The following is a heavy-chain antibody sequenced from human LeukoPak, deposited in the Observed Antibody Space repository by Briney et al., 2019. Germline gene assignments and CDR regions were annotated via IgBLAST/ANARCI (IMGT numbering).Heavy chain of an antibody. CDR3: ATSITMVRGIDY. J-gene: IGHJ4*02. Sequence: PGGSLRLTCAASGFTFSSYAMHWVRQAPGKGLEWVAVISYDGSNKYYADSVKGRFTISRDNSKNTLYLQMNSLRAEDTAVYYCATSITMVRGIDYWGQGTLVTVSS. CDR1: GFTFSSYA. CDR2: ISYDGSNK. D-gene: IGHD3-10*01. V-gene: IGHV3-30-3*01.